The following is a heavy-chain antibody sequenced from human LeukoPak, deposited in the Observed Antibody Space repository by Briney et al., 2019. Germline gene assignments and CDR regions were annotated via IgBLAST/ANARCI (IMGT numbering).Heavy chain of an antibody. D-gene: IGHD3-10*01. Sequence: RASVKVSCRASGYTFTSYGISWVRQAPGQGLEWMGWISAYNGNTNYAQKLQGRVTMTTDTSTSTAYMELRSLRSDDTAVYYCARAYLVYGSGSYYYWGQGTLVTVSS. CDR1: GYTFTSYG. V-gene: IGHV1-18*01. CDR2: ISAYNGNT. J-gene: IGHJ4*02. CDR3: ARAYLVYGSGSYYY.